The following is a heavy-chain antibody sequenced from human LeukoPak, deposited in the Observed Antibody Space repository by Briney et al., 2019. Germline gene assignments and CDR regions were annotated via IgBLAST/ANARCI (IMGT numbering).Heavy chain of an antibody. J-gene: IGHJ2*01. V-gene: IGHV3-9*01. CDR2: ISWNSGSI. Sequence: PGGSLRLSCAASGFTFDDYAMHWVRQAPGKGLEWVSGISWNSGSIGYADSVKGRFTISRDNAKNSLYLQMNSLRAEDTALYYCAEVLTTVTTRSYFDLWGRGTLVTVSS. D-gene: IGHD4-17*01. CDR3: AEVLTTVTTRSYFDL. CDR1: GFTFDDYA.